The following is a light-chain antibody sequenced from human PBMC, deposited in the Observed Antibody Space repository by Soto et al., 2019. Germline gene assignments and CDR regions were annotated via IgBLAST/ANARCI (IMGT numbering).Light chain of an antibody. CDR2: AAS. CDR1: DSIDRY. V-gene: IGKV1-39*01. Sequence: DIQMTQSPSSLSAFVGDTVTINCRATDSIDRYLNWYQQKPGQAPRVLITAASTLESGVPARFSGSGSGTVFTLSINNLQPEAFATYYCQRTYNAPFTFGPGTKVSIK. CDR3: QRTYNAPFT. J-gene: IGKJ3*01.